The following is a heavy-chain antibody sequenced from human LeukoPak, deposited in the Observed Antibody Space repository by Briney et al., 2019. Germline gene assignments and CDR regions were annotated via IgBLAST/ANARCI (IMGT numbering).Heavy chain of an antibody. CDR2: FDPEDGET. CDR3: AAALRSGSYYKYYFDY. CDR1: GYTLTELS. V-gene: IGHV1-24*01. Sequence: ASVNVSCKVSGYTLTELSMHWVRQAPGKGLEWMGGFDPEDGETIYAQKFQGRVTMTEDTSTDTAYMELSSLRSEDTAVYYCAAALRSGSYYKYYFDYWGQGTLVTVSS. D-gene: IGHD3-10*01. J-gene: IGHJ4*02.